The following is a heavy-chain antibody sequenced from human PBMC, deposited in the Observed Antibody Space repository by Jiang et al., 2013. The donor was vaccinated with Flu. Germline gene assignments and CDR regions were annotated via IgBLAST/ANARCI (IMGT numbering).Heavy chain of an antibody. CDR1: GFTFRSSA. J-gene: IGHJ6*02. CDR3: AAGTIVVVPAADYYYGMDV. CDR2: IVVGSDDT. D-gene: IGHD2-2*01. V-gene: IGHV1-58*01. Sequence: SGAEVKKPGTSVKVSCKASGFTFRSSAVQWVRQARGQRPEWIGWIVVGSDDTNYAQKFQERVTITRDMSTSTAYMELSSLRSEDTAVYYCAAGTIVVVPAADYYYGMDVVGPRDHGHRLL.